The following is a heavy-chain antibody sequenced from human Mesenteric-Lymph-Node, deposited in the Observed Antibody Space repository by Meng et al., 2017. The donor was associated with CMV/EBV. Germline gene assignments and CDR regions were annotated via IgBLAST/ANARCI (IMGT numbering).Heavy chain of an antibody. D-gene: IGHD1-14*01. CDR1: GFTFDDFA. CDR3: ARAPVYTDTYNWFDP. J-gene: IGHJ5*02. CDR2: ISWNSGSI. V-gene: IGHV3-9*01. Sequence: SLKISCAASGFTFDDFAMHWVRQAPGKGLEWVAGISWNSGSIGYADSVKGRFTISRDNAKNSLYLQMNSLRAEDTAVYYCARAPVYTDTYNWFDPWGQGTLVTVSS.